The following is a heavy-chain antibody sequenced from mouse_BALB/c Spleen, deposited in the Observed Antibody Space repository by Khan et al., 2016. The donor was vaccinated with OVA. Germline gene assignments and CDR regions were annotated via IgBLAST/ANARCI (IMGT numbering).Heavy chain of an antibody. CDR1: GYTFPDYE. J-gene: IGHJ3*01. CDR2: IDPKTGVT. V-gene: IGHV1-15*01. Sequence: QVQLQQSGAELVRPGASVTLSCKASGYTFPDYELHWVKQTPVHGLEWIGAIDPKTGVTAYNQNVNGKATLTADKSSSTAYMALRSLTSEDSAVYYCTRSTFAYWGQGTMVTVSA. CDR3: TRSTFAY.